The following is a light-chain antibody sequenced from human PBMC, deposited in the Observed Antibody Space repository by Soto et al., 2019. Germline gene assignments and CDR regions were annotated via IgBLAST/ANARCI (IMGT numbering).Light chain of an antibody. CDR1: ESISSSY. J-gene: IGKJ4*01. CDR2: GAT. CDR3: QQYLTSPLT. Sequence: EIVLTQSPGTLSLSPGETATLSCRASESISSSYLAWYQQRPGQAPRLLIYGATSRATDIPDRFSGSGSGTDFTLTISRLESEDFAVYYCQQYLTSPLTFGGGTKVQIK. V-gene: IGKV3-20*01.